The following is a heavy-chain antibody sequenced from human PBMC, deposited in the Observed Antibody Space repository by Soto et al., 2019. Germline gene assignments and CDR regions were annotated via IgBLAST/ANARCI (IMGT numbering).Heavy chain of an antibody. V-gene: IGHV1-69*13. CDR1: GGTFSSYA. J-gene: IGHJ6*02. CDR2: IIPIFGTA. D-gene: IGHD5-18*01. CDR3: ARGKYSYGYEGSSYYYYGMDV. Sequence: SVKVSCKASGGTFSSYAISWVRQAHGQGLEWMGGIIPIFGTANYAQKVQGRVTITADESTSTAYMELSSLRSEDTAVYYCARGKYSYGYEGSSYYYYGMDVWGQGTTVTVSS.